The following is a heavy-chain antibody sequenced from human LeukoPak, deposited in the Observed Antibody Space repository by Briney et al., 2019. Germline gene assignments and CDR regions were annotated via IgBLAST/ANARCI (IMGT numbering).Heavy chain of an antibody. V-gene: IGHV3-9*03. CDR1: GFIFDHYA. J-gene: IGHJ4*02. CDR2: INSNGNIL. D-gene: IGHD3-22*01. Sequence: GRSLRLSCAASGFIFDHYALHWVRQAPGKGLECVSGINSNGNILGYADSVKGRFTISRDNAKNSLFLQMNSLKVEDMALYYCAKDFYPVAMGSGYVFDSWGQGTLVTVSS. CDR3: AKDFYPVAMGSGYVFDS.